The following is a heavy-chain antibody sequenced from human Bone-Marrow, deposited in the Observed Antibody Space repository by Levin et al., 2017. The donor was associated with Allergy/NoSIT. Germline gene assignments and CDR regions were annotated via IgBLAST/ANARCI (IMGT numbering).Heavy chain of an antibody. J-gene: IGHJ3*02. CDR1: GYIFTNYY. D-gene: IGHD2-21*01. CDR2: INPSGGST. V-gene: IGHV1-46*01. Sequence: ASVKVSCKASGYIFTNYYMHWVRQAPGQGLEWMGNINPSGGSTSYAQKFQGRVTTTTDTSTSTVYMELSGLRSEDTAVYYCASIYGSGDSGNAFDIWGQGTMVTVSS. CDR3: ASIYGSGDSGNAFDI.